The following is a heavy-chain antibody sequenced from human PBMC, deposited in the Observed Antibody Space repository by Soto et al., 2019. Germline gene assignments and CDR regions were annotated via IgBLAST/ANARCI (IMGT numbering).Heavy chain of an antibody. CDR2: INHSGST. J-gene: IGHJ4*02. CDR1: GGSFSGYY. Sequence: QVQLQQWGAGLLKPSETLSLTCAVYGGSFSGYYWSWIRQPPGKGLEWIGEINHSGSTNYNPSLKSRVTISVDTSKNQFSLKLSSVPAADTAVYYCARMFLDGYTKHPFDYWGQGTLVTVSS. CDR3: ARMFLDGYTKHPFDY. V-gene: IGHV4-34*01. D-gene: IGHD5-12*01.